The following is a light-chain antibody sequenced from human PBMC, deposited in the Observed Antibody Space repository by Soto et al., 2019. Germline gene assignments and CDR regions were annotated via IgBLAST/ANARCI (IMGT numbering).Light chain of an antibody. CDR2: ENT. V-gene: IGLV1-40*01. CDR3: QSYDSGLSGWL. CDR1: SSNIGAVFD. J-gene: IGLJ2*01. Sequence: QSALTQPPSVSGAPGQRVTISCTGSSSNIGAVFDVHWYQQVPGTAPKLLIYENTKRPSGVSDRFSGSKSGTSASLAITGLQAEDEADYYCQSYDSGLSGWLFGGGTKLTVL.